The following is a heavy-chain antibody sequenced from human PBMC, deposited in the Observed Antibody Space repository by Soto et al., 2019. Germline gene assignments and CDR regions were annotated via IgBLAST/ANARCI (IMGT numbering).Heavy chain of an antibody. D-gene: IGHD2-15*01. V-gene: IGHV3-15*05. J-gene: IGHJ6*02. Sequence: LAPTASGVPVSKARKNCVREERVDLREWVGRIKKFSDGGKADYSSPVDGRFTISRDDSKSILYLQMNCLRADDTVIYYCAIAALMLDHYSHLRVDLWGQGTPVNVSS. CDR1: GVPVSKAR. CDR3: AIAALMLDHYSHLRVDL. CDR2: IKKFSDGGKA.